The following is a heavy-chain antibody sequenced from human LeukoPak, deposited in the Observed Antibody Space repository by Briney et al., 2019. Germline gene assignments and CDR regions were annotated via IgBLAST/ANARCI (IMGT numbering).Heavy chain of an antibody. V-gene: IGHV3-30*02. CDR3: AKDPVPDYYGSSN. CDR1: GFTFSSYG. CDR2: IRYDGSNK. D-gene: IGHD3-22*01. J-gene: IGHJ4*02. Sequence: GGSLRLSCAASGFTFSSYGMLWVRQAPGKGLEWVAFIRYDGSNKYYADSVKGRFTIYRDNSKNTLYLQKNSLRAEETAVYYCAKDPVPDYYGSSNWGQGTLVTVSS.